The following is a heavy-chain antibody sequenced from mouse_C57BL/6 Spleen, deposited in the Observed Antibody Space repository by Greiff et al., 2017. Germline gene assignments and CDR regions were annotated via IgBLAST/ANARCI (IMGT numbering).Heavy chain of an antibody. Sequence: EVKVEESGGGLVKPGGSLKLSCAASGFTFSSYAMSWVRQTPEKRLEWVATISDGGSYTYYPDNVKGRFTISRDNAKNNLYLQMSHLKSEDTAMYYCAREDGGLRRYWYFDVWGTGTTVTVSS. CDR1: GFTFSSYA. D-gene: IGHD2-4*01. J-gene: IGHJ1*03. V-gene: IGHV5-4*01. CDR3: AREDGGLRRYWYFDV. CDR2: ISDGGSYT.